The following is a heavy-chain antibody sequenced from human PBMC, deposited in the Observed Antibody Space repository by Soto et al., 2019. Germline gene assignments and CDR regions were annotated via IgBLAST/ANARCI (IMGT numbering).Heavy chain of an antibody. CDR3: ARPTLRGGGAFGI. J-gene: IGHJ3*02. CDR2: VTAGNGNT. V-gene: IGHV1-3*01. D-gene: IGHD3-10*01. CDR1: GNTFTNYA. Sequence: QVQFVQSGAEVKKPGASVKVSCKASGNTFTNYAMHWLRQVPGQRLEWMGWVTAGNGNTYYSQKFQGRLTITRDTSASTAYMELSSLRSEDTAVYYCARPTLRGGGAFGIWGQGTMVTVSS.